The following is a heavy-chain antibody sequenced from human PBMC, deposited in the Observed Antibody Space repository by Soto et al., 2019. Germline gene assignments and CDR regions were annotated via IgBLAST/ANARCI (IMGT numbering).Heavy chain of an antibody. J-gene: IGHJ5*02. CDR2: IHAGNFDT. CDR3: ARAPXXTXDIVEVTAVMFDDWFVP. CDR1: GYTFSSYA. V-gene: IGHV1-3*01. Sequence: ASVKVSCKASGYTFSSYAVQLVRQAPVQILELIVWIHAGNFDTKYSQKFHGRFTLTIYTSANTSYIDLIILISEYTSVYYCARAPXXTXDIVEVTAVMFDDWFVPWGQGTMVTVSS. D-gene: IGHD2-2*01.